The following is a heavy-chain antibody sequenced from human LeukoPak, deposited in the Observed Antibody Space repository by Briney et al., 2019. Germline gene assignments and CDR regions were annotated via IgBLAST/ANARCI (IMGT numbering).Heavy chain of an antibody. CDR3: AKCRFRVESWVDS. V-gene: IGHV3-23*01. J-gene: IGHJ4*02. Sequence: GGSLRLSCEASEFTFSGYGMSWVRQTPGKGLEWVPGIGSSGGRSYYADSVKGRFTISRDNSKNSLYMQMNNLRAEDTAVYYCAKCRFRVESWVDSWGQGTLVIVSS. CDR1: EFTFSGYG. CDR2: IGSSGGRS. D-gene: IGHD3-10*01.